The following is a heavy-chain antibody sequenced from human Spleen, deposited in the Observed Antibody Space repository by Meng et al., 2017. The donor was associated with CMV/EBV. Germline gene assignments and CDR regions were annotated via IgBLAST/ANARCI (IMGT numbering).Heavy chain of an antibody. CDR1: NVSLTGFC. J-gene: IGHJ5*02. CDR3: ARTIRASSSGWFDP. D-gene: IGHD6-6*01. V-gene: IGHV4-34*01. CDR2: ISHRAAT. Sequence: VFYNVSLTGFCWSWIRQPPWKGLEWIGEISHRAATNYNPSLTGRVTMSVDTSTNHFSLRLSSVTAADAAVYYCARTIRASSSGWFDPWGQGTLVTVSS.